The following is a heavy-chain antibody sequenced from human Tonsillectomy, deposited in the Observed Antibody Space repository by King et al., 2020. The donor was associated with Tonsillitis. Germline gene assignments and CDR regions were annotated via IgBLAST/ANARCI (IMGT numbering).Heavy chain of an antibody. D-gene: IGHD2-15*01. CDR1: GYSFTGYY. CDR2: INPKSGGT. Sequence: QVQLVESGAEVKKPGASVKVSCKASGYSFTGYYMHWVRQAPGEGLEWMGWINPKSGGTNYAQNFQGWVTMTRDTSISTAYMELSRLRSDDTAVYYCARDLVGPFDIWGQGTMVTVSS. V-gene: IGHV1-2*04. J-gene: IGHJ3*02. CDR3: ARDLVGPFDI.